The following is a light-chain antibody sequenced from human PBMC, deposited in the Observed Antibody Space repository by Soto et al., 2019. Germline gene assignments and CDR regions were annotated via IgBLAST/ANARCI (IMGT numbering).Light chain of an antibody. CDR1: QSIITY. CDR2: AAS. V-gene: IGKV1-6*01. Sequence: IQMTQSPSSLSASVGDRVTITCRASQSIITYLNWYQQKPGKAPKLLIYAASSLQSGVPSRFSGSGSGTDFTLTISSLQPEDFATYYCLQDYNYPPTFGQGTK. CDR3: LQDYNYPPT. J-gene: IGKJ1*01.